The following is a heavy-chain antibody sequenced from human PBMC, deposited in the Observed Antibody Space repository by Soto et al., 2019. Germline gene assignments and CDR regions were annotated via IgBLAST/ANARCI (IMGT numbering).Heavy chain of an antibody. J-gene: IGHJ5*02. D-gene: IGHD1-1*01. CDR3: AKDRSSAGTTVRFDP. V-gene: IGHV3-23*01. CDR2: ISGSGGTT. Sequence: PGGSLRLSCAASGFTFSGYAMSWVRQAPGKGPEWVSTISGSGGTTYYADSVKGRFTISRDNSKNTLYLQMNSLRADDTAIYYCAKDRSSAGTTVRFDPWGQGTLVTVSS. CDR1: GFTFSGYA.